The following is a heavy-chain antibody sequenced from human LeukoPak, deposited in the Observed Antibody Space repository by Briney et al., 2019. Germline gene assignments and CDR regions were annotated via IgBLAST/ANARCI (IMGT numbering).Heavy chain of an antibody. J-gene: IGHJ3*02. CDR2: IDPSDSYT. Sequence: GESLKISCKGSGYTFSYYWISWVRQMPGKGLEWMGRIDPSDSYTNYSPSFQGHVTISADKSISIAYLQWSSLKASDTAMYYCARPGSGSYYSRDAFDIWGQGTMVTVSS. CDR1: GYTFSYYW. D-gene: IGHD3-10*01. CDR3: ARPGSGSYYSRDAFDI. V-gene: IGHV5-10-1*01.